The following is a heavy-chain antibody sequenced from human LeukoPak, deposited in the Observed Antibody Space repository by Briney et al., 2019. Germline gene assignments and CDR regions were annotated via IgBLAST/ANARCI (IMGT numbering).Heavy chain of an antibody. CDR1: GFTFSSYW. D-gene: IGHD3-10*01. CDR3: ARVNYGSGSYYFDY. Sequence: GGSLRLSCAASGFTFSSYWMSWVRQAPGKGLEWVSVIYSGGSTYYADSVKGRFTISRDNSKNTLYLQMNSLRAEDTAVYYCARVNYGSGSYYFDYWGQGTLVTVSS. J-gene: IGHJ4*02. V-gene: IGHV3-66*01. CDR2: IYSGGST.